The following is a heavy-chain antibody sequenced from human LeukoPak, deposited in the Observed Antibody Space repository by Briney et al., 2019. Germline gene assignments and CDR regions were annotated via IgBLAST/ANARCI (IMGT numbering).Heavy chain of an antibody. CDR1: GGSISSSNYY. Sequence: SETLSLTCTVSGGSISSSNYYWSWIRQPPGQGLEWIGYIYYSGSTYYNPSLKSRVTISVDTSKNQFSLKLSSVTAADTAVYYCARVGPQDGYFDYWGQGTLVTVSS. CDR2: IYYSGST. V-gene: IGHV4-30-4*08. D-gene: IGHD1-14*01. CDR3: ARVGPQDGYFDY. J-gene: IGHJ4*02.